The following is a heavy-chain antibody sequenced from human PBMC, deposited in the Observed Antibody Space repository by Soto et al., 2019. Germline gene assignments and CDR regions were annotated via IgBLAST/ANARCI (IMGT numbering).Heavy chain of an antibody. J-gene: IGHJ4*02. CDR1: GYTFTSYD. CDR3: ARAGGGSSSRGYYFDY. D-gene: IGHD6-6*01. CDR2: MNPNSGNT. Sequence: ASVTVSCKASGYTFTSYDINWVRQATGQGLEWMGWMNPNSGNTGYAQKFQGRVTMTRNTSISTAYMELSSLRSEDTAVYYCARAGGGSSSRGYYFDYWGQGTLVTVSS. V-gene: IGHV1-8*01.